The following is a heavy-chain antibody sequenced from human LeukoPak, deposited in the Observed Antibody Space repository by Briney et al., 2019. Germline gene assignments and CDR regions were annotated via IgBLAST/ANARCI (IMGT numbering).Heavy chain of an antibody. J-gene: IGHJ4*02. CDR2: ISAYNGNT. V-gene: IGHV1-18*01. CDR3: ARGVRTIMLRGVIVYSFDY. Sequence: ASVKVSCKASGYTFTSYGISWVRQAPGQGLEWMGWISAYNGNTNYAQKLQGRVTMTTDTSTSTAYMELRSLRSDDTAVYYCARGVRTIMLRGVIVYSFDYWGQGTLVTVSS. D-gene: IGHD3-10*01. CDR1: GYTFTSYG.